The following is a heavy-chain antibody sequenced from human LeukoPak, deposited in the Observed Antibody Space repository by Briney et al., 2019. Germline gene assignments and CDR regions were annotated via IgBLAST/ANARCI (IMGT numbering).Heavy chain of an antibody. Sequence: PGGSLRLSCTASGFSLSFYSMNWVRQAPGRGLEWISYISSSSSLIYYADSVKGRFTISRDNAKNSLYLHMNSLKDEDTAVYYCARGGGPMIRSDFDFWGQGTLVTVSS. CDR2: ISSSSSLI. CDR3: ARGGGPMIRSDFDF. J-gene: IGHJ4*02. V-gene: IGHV3-48*02. CDR1: GFSLSFYS. D-gene: IGHD3-10*01.